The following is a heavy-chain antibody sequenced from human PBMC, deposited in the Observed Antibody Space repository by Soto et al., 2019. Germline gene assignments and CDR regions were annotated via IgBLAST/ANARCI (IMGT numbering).Heavy chain of an antibody. CDR3: ARDLFGYRNDLGGTG. D-gene: IGHD3-3*01. CDR1: GFTFSSYW. V-gene: IGHV3-7*01. J-gene: IGHJ4*02. CDR2: IKQDGSEK. Sequence: EVQLVESGGCLVQPGGSLILSCAASGFTFSSYWMSWVRQAPGKGLEWVANIKQDGSEKYYVDSVKGRCTISRDNAKNSLYLQMNSLRAEDTAVYYCARDLFGYRNDLGGTGWGQGTLVTVSS.